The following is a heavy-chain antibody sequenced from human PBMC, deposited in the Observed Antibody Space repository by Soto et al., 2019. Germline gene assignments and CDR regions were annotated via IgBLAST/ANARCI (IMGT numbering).Heavy chain of an antibody. CDR3: ARGGGDSSGWYGSSPPH. J-gene: IGHJ4*02. Sequence: GGSLRLSCAASGFTFSSYSMNWVRQAPGKGLEWVSSISSSSSYIYYADSVKGRFTMSRDNAKNSLYLQMNSLRAEDTAVYYWARGGGDSSGWYGSSPPHWGQGTLVTVSS. D-gene: IGHD6-19*01. V-gene: IGHV3-21*01. CDR1: GFTFSSYS. CDR2: ISSSSSYI.